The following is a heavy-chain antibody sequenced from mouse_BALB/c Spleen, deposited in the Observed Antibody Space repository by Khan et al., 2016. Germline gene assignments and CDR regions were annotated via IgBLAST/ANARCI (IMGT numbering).Heavy chain of an antibody. V-gene: IGHV3-2*02. CDR3: ARWLLEFPYYSDY. D-gene: IGHD2-12*01. Sequence: EVQLQESGPGLVKPSQSLSLTCTVTGYSITSDYAWNWIRQFPGNKLEWMGYISYSGSTTYNPSLKSRISITRDTSKNQFFLQLNSVTTEDTATYYCARWLLEFPYYSDYWGQGTTLTVSS. CDR1: GYSITSDYA. CDR2: ISYSGST. J-gene: IGHJ2*01.